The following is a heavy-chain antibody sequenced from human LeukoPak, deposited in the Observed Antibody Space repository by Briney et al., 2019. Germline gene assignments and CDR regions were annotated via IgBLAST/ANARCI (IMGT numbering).Heavy chain of an antibody. CDR1: GFTFSSYE. CDR2: ISSSGSTI. CDR3: ARGPRGYSYGLGYY. Sequence: GGSLRLSCAASGFTFSSYEMNWVHQAPGKGLEWVSYISSSGSTIYYADSVKGRFTISRDNAKNSLYLQMNSLRAEDTAVYYCARGPRGYSYGLGYYWGQGTLVTVSS. D-gene: IGHD5-18*01. V-gene: IGHV3-48*03. J-gene: IGHJ4*02.